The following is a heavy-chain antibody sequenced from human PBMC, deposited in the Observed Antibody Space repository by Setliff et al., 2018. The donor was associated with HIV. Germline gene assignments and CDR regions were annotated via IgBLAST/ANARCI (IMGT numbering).Heavy chain of an antibody. CDR3: ARGTAYYNFWSGYSQDYYYYMDV. CDR1: GGSFSGYY. Sequence: SETLSLTCAVYGGSFSGYYWSWIRQSPGKGLEWIGEINHSGSTKYNPSLKSRVTISVDTSKNQLSLKLSSVTAADTAVYYCARGTAYYNFWSGYSQDYYYYMDVWGKGTTVTVSS. J-gene: IGHJ6*03. D-gene: IGHD3-3*01. V-gene: IGHV4-34*01. CDR2: INHSGST.